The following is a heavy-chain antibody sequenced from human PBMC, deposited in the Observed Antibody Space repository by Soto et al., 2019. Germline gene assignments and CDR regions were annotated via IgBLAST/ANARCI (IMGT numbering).Heavy chain of an antibody. CDR3: ARYCSSTSPIPYYYYYYMDV. J-gene: IGHJ6*03. CDR1: GFTFSSYA. CDR2: ISGSGGST. D-gene: IGHD2-2*01. Sequence: GGSLRLSCAASGFTFSSYAMSWVRQAPGKGLEWVSAISGSGGSTYYADSVKGRFTISRDNSKNTLYLQMNSLRAEDTAVYYCARYCSSTSPIPYYYYYYMDVWGKGTTVTVSS. V-gene: IGHV3-23*01.